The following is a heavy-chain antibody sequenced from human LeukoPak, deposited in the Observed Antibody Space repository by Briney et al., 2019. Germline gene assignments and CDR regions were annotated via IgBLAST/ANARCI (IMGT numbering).Heavy chain of an antibody. V-gene: IGHV1-2*02. Sequence: ASVKVSCKASGYTFTDNYIHWVRQAPGQGLEWMGCVNPNNGDTNYAQKFQGAVTMTRDTSISTAYMELSRLISDDTAIYYCTRGGSYYFGSGRTDYWGQGTLVTVSS. CDR3: TRGGSYYFGSGRTDY. CDR2: VNPNNGDT. J-gene: IGHJ4*02. D-gene: IGHD3-10*01. CDR1: GYTFTDNY.